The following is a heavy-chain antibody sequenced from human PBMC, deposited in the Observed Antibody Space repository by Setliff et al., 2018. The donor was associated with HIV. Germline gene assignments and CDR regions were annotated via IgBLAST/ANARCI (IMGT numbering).Heavy chain of an antibody. CDR1: GGTFSSYA. D-gene: IGHD1-26*01. Sequence: AASVKVSCKASGGTFSSYAISWVRQAPGQGLEWMGGIIPIFGTANYAQKFQGRVTITADESTNTAYMELSSLRSEDTAVYYCASGSHGEGATDYWGLGTLVTV. CDR3: ASGSHGEGATDY. J-gene: IGHJ4*02. CDR2: IIPIFGTA. V-gene: IGHV1-69*13.